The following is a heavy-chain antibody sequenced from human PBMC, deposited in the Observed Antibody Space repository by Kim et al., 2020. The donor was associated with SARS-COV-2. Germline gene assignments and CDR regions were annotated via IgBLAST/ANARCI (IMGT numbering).Heavy chain of an antibody. CDR1: GYIFPNYG. J-gene: IGHJ4*02. Sequence: ASVKVSCKASGYIFPNYGINWVRQAPGQRLEWMGWLNPDNGNREYSQKFRGRVTFTSDTSACIAYMELSSLGSEDTALYYWARDVWGGVFDSWGQGTLVTVSS. D-gene: IGHD3-16*01. CDR3: ARDVWGGVFDS. V-gene: IGHV1-3*01. CDR2: LNPDNGNR.